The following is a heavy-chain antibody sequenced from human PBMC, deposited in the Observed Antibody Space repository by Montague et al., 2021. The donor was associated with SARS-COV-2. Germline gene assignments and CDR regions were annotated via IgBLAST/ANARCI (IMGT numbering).Heavy chain of an antibody. CDR3: ARAQNTSFSANCVNYFDV. D-gene: IGHD2-2*01. CDR2: VHYTGST. CDR1: GGSMSGYY. Sequence: SETLSLTCEVSGGSMSGYYWTWIRQSPGKGLEWIGYVHYTGSTKYNPSLKTRVSLSLDTSKNHFSLHLSSVTAADTAIYFCARAQNTSFSANCVNYFDVWGLGALVTVSS. J-gene: IGHJ4*02. V-gene: IGHV4-59*01.